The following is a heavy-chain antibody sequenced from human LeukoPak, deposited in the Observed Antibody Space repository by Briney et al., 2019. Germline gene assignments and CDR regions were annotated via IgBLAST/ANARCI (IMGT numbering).Heavy chain of an antibody. Sequence: GGSLRLSCAASGIIFSDFGMHWVRQAPGKGLEWMAIIWYDGSNKYYADSVKGRFTISRDNSQDTMYLQMNSLRAEDSAVYYCAKATCSGASCFSNSRDAFDVWGQGTMVTVSS. CDR2: IWYDGSNK. D-gene: IGHD2-15*01. V-gene: IGHV3-33*06. CDR1: GIIFSDFG. CDR3: AKATCSGASCFSNSRDAFDV. J-gene: IGHJ3*01.